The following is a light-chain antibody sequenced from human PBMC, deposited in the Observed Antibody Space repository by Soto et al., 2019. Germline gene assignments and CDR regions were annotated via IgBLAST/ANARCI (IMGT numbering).Light chain of an antibody. Sequence: THSPTMMTQSPGTRSTLSCTASQSVRSNLAWYQQKPGQAPRLLIYGASTRATGLPARFSGSGSGTDFTLTISSLQSEDFAVYYCQQYNTWPPITFGQGTRLEIK. CDR2: GAS. J-gene: IGKJ5*01. CDR1: QSVRSN. V-gene: IGKV3-15*01. CDR3: QQYNTWPPIT.